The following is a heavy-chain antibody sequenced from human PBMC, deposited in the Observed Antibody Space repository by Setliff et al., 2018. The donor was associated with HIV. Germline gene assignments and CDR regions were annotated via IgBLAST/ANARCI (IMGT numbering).Heavy chain of an antibody. Sequence: GGSLRLSCAASGFTFSSYWMSWVRQAPGKGLEWVANIKQEGSEKYYADSVKGRFTISRDNSKNTLYLQMNSLRAEDTAVYYCAKDLDYWGQGTLVTVSS. V-gene: IGHV3-7*01. CDR3: AKDLDY. CDR2: IKQEGSEK. J-gene: IGHJ4*02. CDR1: GFTFSSYW.